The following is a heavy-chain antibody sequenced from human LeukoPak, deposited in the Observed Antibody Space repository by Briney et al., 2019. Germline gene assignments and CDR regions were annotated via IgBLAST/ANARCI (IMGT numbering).Heavy chain of an antibody. CDR3: AKDPLDLAYCGGDCSLDAFDI. CDR1: GFTFGSYG. V-gene: IGHV3-30*18. Sequence: GRSLRLSCAASGFTFGSYGMHWVRQAPGKGLEWVAVISYDGSNKYYADSVKGRFTISRDNSKNTLYLQMNSLRAEDTAVYYCAKDPLDLAYCGGDCSLDAFDIWGQGTMVTVSS. J-gene: IGHJ3*02. D-gene: IGHD2-21*02. CDR2: ISYDGSNK.